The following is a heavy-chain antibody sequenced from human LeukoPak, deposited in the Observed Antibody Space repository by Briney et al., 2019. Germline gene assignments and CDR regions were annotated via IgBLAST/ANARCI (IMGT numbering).Heavy chain of an antibody. CDR1: GYTFTSYD. CDR3: AKDRHYDTTDQGGYFDY. CDR2: MNPNSGNT. J-gene: IGHJ4*02. V-gene: IGHV1-8*01. D-gene: IGHD3-22*01. Sequence: ASVKVSCKASGYTFTSYDINWVRQATGQGLEWMGWMNPNSGNTGYAQKFQGRVTMTRNTSISTAYMELSSLRSEDTALYYCAKDRHYDTTDQGGYFDYWGQGTLATVSS.